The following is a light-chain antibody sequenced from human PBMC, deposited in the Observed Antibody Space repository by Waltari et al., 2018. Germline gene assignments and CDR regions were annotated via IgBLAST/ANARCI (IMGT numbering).Light chain of an antibody. CDR1: QSVGTY. J-gene: IGKJ4*01. CDR3: QQRRNWPLT. V-gene: IGKV3-11*01. Sequence: WRASQSVGTYLAWYQQRPGQSPRLLIYDASYRATGIPARFSGSGSETDFTLTISSLQPEDFAVYYCQQRRNWPLTFGGGTRVQI. CDR2: DAS.